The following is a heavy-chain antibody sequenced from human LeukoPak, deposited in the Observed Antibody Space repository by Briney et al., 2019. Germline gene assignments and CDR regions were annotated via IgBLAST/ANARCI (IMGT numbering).Heavy chain of an antibody. J-gene: IGHJ4*02. CDR2: INFGGHT. D-gene: IGHD3-22*01. CDR3: ARLSSRRFPPTYSFDRRNYFDY. Sequence: PSETLSLTCSVSSNFFREGYYWGWIRQPPGKGLEWIGSINFGGHTYYNPSLKSRVTVLMDVSKNQFSPKLSSVTAADTAVYYCARLSSRRFPPTYSFDRRNYFDYWGQGTLVTVSS. V-gene: IGHV4-38-2*02. CDR1: SNFFREGYY.